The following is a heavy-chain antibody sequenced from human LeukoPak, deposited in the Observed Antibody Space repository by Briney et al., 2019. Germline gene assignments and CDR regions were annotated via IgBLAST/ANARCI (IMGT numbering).Heavy chain of an antibody. CDR2: IYHSGST. Sequence: PSGTLSLTCAVSGGSISSINWWSWVRQPPGKGLEWIGEIYHSGSTNYNPSLESRVTISVDKSKNQFSLKLSSVTAADTAVYYCARDDYGDYSWTYWGQGTLVTVSS. V-gene: IGHV4-4*02. D-gene: IGHD4-17*01. CDR3: ARDDYGDYSWTY. J-gene: IGHJ4*02. CDR1: GGSISSINW.